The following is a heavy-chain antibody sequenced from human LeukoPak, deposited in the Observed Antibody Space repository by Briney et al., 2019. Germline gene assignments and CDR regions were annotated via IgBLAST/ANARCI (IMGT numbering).Heavy chain of an antibody. D-gene: IGHD5-18*01. CDR1: GGAISGYY. CDR3: ASGYSYVPA. V-gene: IGHV4-59*01. Sequence: PSETLSLTCTVSGGAISGYYCSWIRQPPGKGLEWIGYISYNSGSTNYNPSLKSRLSISADTSNNQCSLKLSSVTTADTAVYYCASGYSYVPAWGQGTLVTVSS. J-gene: IGHJ5*02. CDR2: ISYNSGST.